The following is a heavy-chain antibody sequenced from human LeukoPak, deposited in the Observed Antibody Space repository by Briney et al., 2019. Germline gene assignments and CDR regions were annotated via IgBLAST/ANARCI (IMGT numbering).Heavy chain of an antibody. Sequence: GGSLRLSCAASGFTFSSYAMSWVRQAPGKGLEWVSGISGSGGTTFYADSVKGRFTISRDNAKNSLYLQMNSLRAEDTAVYYCARVNAGYCTNGVCYRGGGNWFDPWGQGTLVTVSS. V-gene: IGHV3-23*01. D-gene: IGHD2-8*01. CDR1: GFTFSSYA. J-gene: IGHJ5*02. CDR2: ISGSGGTT. CDR3: ARVNAGYCTNGVCYRGGGNWFDP.